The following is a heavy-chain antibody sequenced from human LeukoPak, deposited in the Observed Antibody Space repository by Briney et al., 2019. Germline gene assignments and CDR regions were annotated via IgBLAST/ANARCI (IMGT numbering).Heavy chain of an antibody. D-gene: IGHD6-13*01. CDR1: GGSISSSSYY. V-gene: IGHV4-39*01. CDR2: IYYSGST. CDR3: AGGTAAIDALDY. Sequence: PSETLSLTCTVSGGSISSSSYYWGWIRQPPGKGLEWIGSIYYSGSTYYNPSLKSRVTISVDTSKNQFSLKLSSVTAADTAVHYCAGGTAAIDALDYWGQGTLVTVSS. J-gene: IGHJ4*02.